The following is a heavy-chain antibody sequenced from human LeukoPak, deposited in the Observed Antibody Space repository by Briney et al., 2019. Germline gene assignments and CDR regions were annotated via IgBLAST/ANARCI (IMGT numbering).Heavy chain of an antibody. CDR1: GHTFTGYY. J-gene: IGHJ6*03. CDR3: ARARYYYDSSGPSLRYYYYMDV. Sequence: ASVKVSCKASGHTFTGYYMHWVRRAPGQGLEWMGWINPNSGGTNYAQKFQGRVTMTRDTSISTAYMELSRLRSDDTAVYYCARARYYYDSSGPSLRYYYYMDVWGKGTTVTISS. V-gene: IGHV1-2*02. CDR2: INPNSGGT. D-gene: IGHD3-22*01.